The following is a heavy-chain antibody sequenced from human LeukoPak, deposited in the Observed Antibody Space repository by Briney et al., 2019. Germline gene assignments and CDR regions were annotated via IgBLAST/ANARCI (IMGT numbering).Heavy chain of an antibody. CDR1: GGSFSGHY. CDR2: INHSGST. V-gene: IGHV4-34*01. D-gene: IGHD3-10*01. Sequence: SETLSLTCAVYGGSFSGHYWSWIRQPPGKGLEWIGEINHSGSTNYNPSLKSRVTISVDTSKKQFSLKLSSVTAADTAVNYCARRYGSGSRFAHYYYYYYMDVWGKGTTVTISS. J-gene: IGHJ6*03. CDR3: ARRYGSGSRFAHYYYYYYMDV.